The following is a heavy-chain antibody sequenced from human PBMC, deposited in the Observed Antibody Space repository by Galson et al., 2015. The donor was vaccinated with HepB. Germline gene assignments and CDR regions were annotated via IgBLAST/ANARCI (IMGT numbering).Heavy chain of an antibody. CDR1: GYEFNKYG. CDR3: AQMGGCSSFSCYITPPTWSDP. CDR2: VSGYDGSA. Sequence: SVKVSCKVSGYEFNKYGLSWVRQAPGQGLEWMGWVSGYDGSANYAPKFQGRVTMTTEKSTGTAYMEMRSLRSDDTAVYYCAQMGGCSSFSCYITPPTWSDPWGQGTLVTVSS. V-gene: IGHV1-18*01. D-gene: IGHD2-15*01. J-gene: IGHJ5*02.